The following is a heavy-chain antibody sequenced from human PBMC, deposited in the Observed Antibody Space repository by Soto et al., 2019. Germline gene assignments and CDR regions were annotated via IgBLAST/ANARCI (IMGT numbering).Heavy chain of an antibody. D-gene: IGHD5-12*01. Sequence: EVQLLESGGGLVQPGGSLRLSCAASGFTFSSYAMSWVRQAPGKGLEWVSAISGSGGSTYYADSVKGRFTISRDNSKNXPYLQMNSLRAEDTAVYYCAKAQSGYDPWGRDQGWYWGQGTLVTVSS. CDR1: GFTFSSYA. CDR2: ISGSGGST. V-gene: IGHV3-23*01. CDR3: AKAQSGYDPWGRDQGWY. J-gene: IGHJ4*02.